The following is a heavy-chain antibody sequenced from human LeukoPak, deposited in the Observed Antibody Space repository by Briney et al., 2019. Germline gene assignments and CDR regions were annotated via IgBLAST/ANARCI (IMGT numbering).Heavy chain of an antibody. CDR3: ARDRIDSSGSYYIDY. V-gene: IGHV3-53*01. CDR2: IYSGGST. CDR1: GFTVSSNY. D-gene: IGHD3-22*01. J-gene: IGHJ4*02. Sequence: GGSLRLSCAASGFTVSSNYMSWVRQAPGKGLEWVSVIYSGGSTYYADSVKGRFTISRDNSKNTLYLQMNSLRAEDTAVYYCARDRIDSSGSYYIDYWGQGTLVTVSS.